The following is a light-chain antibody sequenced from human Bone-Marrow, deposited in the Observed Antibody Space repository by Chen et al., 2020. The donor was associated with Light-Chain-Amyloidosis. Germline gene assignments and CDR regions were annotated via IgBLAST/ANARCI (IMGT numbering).Light chain of an antibody. J-gene: IGKJ4*01. V-gene: IGKV3-20*01. CDR1: QPISSNY. CDR2: GSS. Sequence: EIVLTQSPGTLSLSPGEGANLSCRASQPISSNYLTWYQQKFGQAPRLLIYGSSSRATDIPDRCTGSGSGTDFTLTINRPESGDFGMYYCQKYGTSALTFGGGTKVEIK. CDR3: QKYGTSALT.